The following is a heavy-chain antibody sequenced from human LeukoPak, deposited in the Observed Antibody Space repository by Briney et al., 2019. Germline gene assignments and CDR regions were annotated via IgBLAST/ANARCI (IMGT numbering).Heavy chain of an antibody. CDR1: GYTFTGNY. D-gene: IGHD6-13*01. V-gene: IGHV1-2*02. J-gene: IGHJ5*02. Sequence: ASVKVSCKASGYTFTGNYMHWVRQAPGQGLEWMGWVNPKSGSTNYAQKFQGRVTMTRDTSISTAYMELSRLRSDDTAVYYCVLAAAGLNWFDPWGQGTLVTVSS. CDR3: VLAAAGLNWFDP. CDR2: VNPKSGST.